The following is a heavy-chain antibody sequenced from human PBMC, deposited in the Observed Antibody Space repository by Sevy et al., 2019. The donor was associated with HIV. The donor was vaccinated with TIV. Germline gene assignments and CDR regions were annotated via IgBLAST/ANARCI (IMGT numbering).Heavy chain of an antibody. D-gene: IGHD3-9*01. Sequence: GGSLRLSCTTSGFTFDDYAMSWLRQAPGKGLEWVAFITRNSYEAYGGTTEYAASVKGRFIISRDDSKSIAYLQMNSLKTEDTAVYHCTRGLVTADTPEYFFDYWGQGTLVTVSS. CDR2: ITRNSYEAYGGTT. CDR3: TRGLVTADTPEYFFDY. J-gene: IGHJ4*02. CDR1: GFTFDDYA. V-gene: IGHV3-49*03.